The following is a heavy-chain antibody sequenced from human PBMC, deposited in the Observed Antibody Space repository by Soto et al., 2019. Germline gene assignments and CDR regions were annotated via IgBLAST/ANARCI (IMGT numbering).Heavy chain of an antibody. V-gene: IGHV4-59*01. CDR1: GGSIGSYY. CDR2: IYYSGCT. CDR3: ARSQGSSSWLDYYYGMDV. J-gene: IGHJ6*02. Sequence: SETLSLTCTVSGGSIGSYYWSWIRQPPGKGLEWIGYIYYSGCTNYNPSLKSRVTISVDTSKNQFSLKLSSVTAADTAVYYCARSQGSSSWLDYYYGMDVWGQGPTVTVSS. D-gene: IGHD6-13*01.